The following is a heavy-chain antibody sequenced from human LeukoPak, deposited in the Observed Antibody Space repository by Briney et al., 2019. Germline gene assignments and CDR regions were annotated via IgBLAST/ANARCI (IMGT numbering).Heavy chain of an antibody. V-gene: IGHV3-23*01. CDR3: AKDSASGYSSGWYSYDYYYYYMDV. D-gene: IGHD6-19*01. CDR1: GFTFSSYA. Sequence: GGSLRLSCAASGFTFSSYAMSWVRQAPGKGLEWVSAISGSGGSTYYADSVKGRFTISRDNSKNTLYLQMNSLRAEDTAVYYCAKDSASGYSSGWYSYDYYYYYMDVWGKGTTVTVSS. CDR2: ISGSGGST. J-gene: IGHJ6*03.